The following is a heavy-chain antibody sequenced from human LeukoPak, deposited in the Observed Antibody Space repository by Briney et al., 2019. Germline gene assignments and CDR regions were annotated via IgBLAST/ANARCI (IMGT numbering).Heavy chain of an antibody. CDR3: ARDSPPAYCTSGSCYFDS. CDR1: GESFSGYY. CDR2: IYTSGST. V-gene: IGHV4-4*07. D-gene: IGHD2-8*01. J-gene: IGHJ4*02. Sequence: SETLSLTCVVYGESFSGYYWSWIRQPAGKGLEWIGRIYTSGSTDYNPSLKSRVTISRDTSKNEFSLILGSLTAADTAVYYCARDSPPAYCTSGSCYFDSWGQGTLVTVSS.